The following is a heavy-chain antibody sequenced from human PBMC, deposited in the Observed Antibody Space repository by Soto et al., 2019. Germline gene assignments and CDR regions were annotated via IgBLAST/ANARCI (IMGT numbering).Heavy chain of an antibody. CDR2: INWNSGSI. CDR3: ARDLYSSSWPTYHFDY. Sequence: GGSLRLSCTASGFTFDDYSMHWVRQAPGKGLEWVSGINWNSGSIGYSDSVKGRFTVSRDNAKNSLYLQMNSLRAEDTALYYCARDLYSSSWPTYHFDYWGQGT. V-gene: IGHV3-9*01. J-gene: IGHJ4*02. CDR1: GFTFDDYS. D-gene: IGHD6-13*01.